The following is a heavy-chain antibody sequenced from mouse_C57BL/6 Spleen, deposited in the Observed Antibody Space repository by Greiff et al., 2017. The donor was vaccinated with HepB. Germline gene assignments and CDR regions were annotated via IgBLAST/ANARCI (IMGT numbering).Heavy chain of an antibody. V-gene: IGHV7-3*01. CDR1: GFTFTDYY. J-gene: IGHJ4*01. Sequence: EVQGVESGGGLVQPGGSLSLSCAASGFTFTDYYMSWVRQPPGKALEWLGFIRNKANGYTTEYSASVKGRFTISRDNSQSILYLQMNALRAEDSATYYCARGYVDLLLRGCYYAMDYWGQGTSVTVSS. CDR3: ARGYVDLLLRGCYYAMDY. CDR2: IRNKANGYTT. D-gene: IGHD1-1*01.